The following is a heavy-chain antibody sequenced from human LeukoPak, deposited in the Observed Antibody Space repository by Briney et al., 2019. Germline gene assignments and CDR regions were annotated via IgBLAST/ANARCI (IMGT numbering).Heavy chain of an antibody. CDR2: IYYTGNT. CDR1: GGSISNSF. CDR3: ARDSGCSPTFDH. D-gene: IGHD1-26*01. V-gene: IGHV4-59*01. Sequence: SETLSLTCTVSGGSISNSFWSWIRQPPGKGLEWIAYIYYTGNTKYNPSLKSRVTISVDTSKNQFSLRLSSVTAEDTAVYYCARDSGCSPTFDHWGQGTLVTVSS. J-gene: IGHJ4*02.